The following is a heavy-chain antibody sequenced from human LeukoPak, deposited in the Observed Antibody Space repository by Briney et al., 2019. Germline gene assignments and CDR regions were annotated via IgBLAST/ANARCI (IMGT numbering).Heavy chain of an antibody. CDR3: ARDTARGTAFDI. CDR2: IYSGGST. J-gene: IGHJ3*02. D-gene: IGHD5-18*01. CDR1: GFTFSRDW. Sequence: GGSLRLSCAASGFTFSRDWMHWVRQAPGKGLEWVSVIYSGGSTYYADSVKGRFTISRDNSKNTLYLQMNSLRAEDTAVYYCARDTARGTAFDIWGQGTMVTVSS. V-gene: IGHV3-53*01.